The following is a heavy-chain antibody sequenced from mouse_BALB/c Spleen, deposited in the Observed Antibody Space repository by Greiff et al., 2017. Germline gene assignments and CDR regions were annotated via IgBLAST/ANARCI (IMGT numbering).Heavy chain of an antibody. CDR2: IWGDGST. Sequence: VKLMESGPGLVAPSQSLSITCTVSGFSLTGYGVNWVRQPPGKGLEWLGMIWGDGSTDYNSALKSRLSISKDNSKSQVFLKMNSLQTDDTARYYCAREGTTVAYAMDYWGQGTSVTVSS. CDR1: GFSLTGYG. CDR3: AREGTTVAYAMDY. D-gene: IGHD1-1*01. V-gene: IGHV2-6-7*01. J-gene: IGHJ4*01.